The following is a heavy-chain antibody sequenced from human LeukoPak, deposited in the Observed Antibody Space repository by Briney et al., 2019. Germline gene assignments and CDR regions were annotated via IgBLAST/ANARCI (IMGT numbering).Heavy chain of an antibody. CDR2: ISSSSSYI. CDR1: GFTFSSIS. CDR3: ARVRGSYYYYYYMGV. D-gene: IGHD1-26*01. V-gene: IGHV3-21*01. J-gene: IGHJ6*03. Sequence: GGSLSLSGAASGFTFSSISRNWVGQAPGKGLELISYISSSSSYISYADSVKGRFTSARDNAKNSLYLQMNSLRAEDTAVYYCARVRGSYYYYYYMGVWGKGTTVTVSS.